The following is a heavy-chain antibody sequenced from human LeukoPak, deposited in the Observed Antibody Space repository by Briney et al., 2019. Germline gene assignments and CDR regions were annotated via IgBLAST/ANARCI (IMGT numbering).Heavy chain of an antibody. CDR1: GGSISSSSYY. Sequence: PSETLSLTCTVSGGSISSSSYYWGWIRQPPGKGLEWIGSIYYSGSTYYNPSLKSRVTISVDTSKNQFSLKLSSVTAADTAVYYCAGPPSSGWSDWGQGTLVTVSS. V-gene: IGHV4-39*01. D-gene: IGHD6-19*01. CDR3: AGPPSSGWSD. CDR2: IYYSGST. J-gene: IGHJ4*02.